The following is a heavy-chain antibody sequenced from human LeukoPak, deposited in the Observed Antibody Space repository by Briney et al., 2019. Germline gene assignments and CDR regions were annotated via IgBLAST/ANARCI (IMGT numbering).Heavy chain of an antibody. CDR3: AKVLRGTGNWFDP. J-gene: IGHJ5*02. Sequence: SETLSLTCTVSGGSISGYYWSWIRQSPGKGLEWIAYVYSSGSTNYNPSLYSRVTISLDTSKNQFSLKLSSVTAADTAVYYCAKVLRGTGNWFDPWGQGTLVTVSS. CDR2: VYSSGST. D-gene: IGHD3-16*01. V-gene: IGHV4-59*08. CDR1: GGSISGYY.